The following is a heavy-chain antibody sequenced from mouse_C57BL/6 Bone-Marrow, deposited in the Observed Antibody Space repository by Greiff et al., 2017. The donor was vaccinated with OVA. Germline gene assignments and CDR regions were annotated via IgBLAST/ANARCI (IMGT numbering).Heavy chain of an antibody. CDR1: GFTFSDYY. V-gene: IGHV5-12*01. Sequence: EVQGVESGGGLVQPGGSLKLSCAASGFTFSDYYMYWVRQTPEKRLEWVAYISNGGGSTYYPATVKGRFTISRDNAKNTLYLQMSRLKAEDTAMYYCAQLGRRAYWGQGTLVTVSA. CDR3: AQLGRRAY. CDR2: ISNGGGST. D-gene: IGHD4-1*02. J-gene: IGHJ3*01.